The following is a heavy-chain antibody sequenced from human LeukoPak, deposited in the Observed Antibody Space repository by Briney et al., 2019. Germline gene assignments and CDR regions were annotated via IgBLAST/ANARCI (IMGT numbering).Heavy chain of an antibody. Sequence: ASVKVSCKASGYTFTGYYMHWVRQAPGQGLEWMGWINPNSGGTNYVQKFQGRVTMTRDTSISTAYMELSRLRSDDTAVYYCARVGGIVVVTAMVFDPWGQGTLVTVSS. D-gene: IGHD2-21*02. CDR3: ARVGGIVVVTAMVFDP. V-gene: IGHV1-2*02. CDR2: INPNSGGT. J-gene: IGHJ5*02. CDR1: GYTFTGYY.